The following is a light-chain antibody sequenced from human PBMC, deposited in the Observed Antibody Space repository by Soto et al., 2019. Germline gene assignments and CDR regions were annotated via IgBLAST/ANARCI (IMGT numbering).Light chain of an antibody. CDR2: GAS. Sequence: EIVMTQSPATLSVSPGERATLSCRASQSVSSNLVWYQQKPGQAPRLLIYGASTRATGIPARFSGSGSGTEFTLTINSPQSEDFAVYYCQHYNNWPLTFGGGTKVEIK. J-gene: IGKJ4*01. CDR1: QSVSSN. CDR3: QHYNNWPLT. V-gene: IGKV3-15*01.